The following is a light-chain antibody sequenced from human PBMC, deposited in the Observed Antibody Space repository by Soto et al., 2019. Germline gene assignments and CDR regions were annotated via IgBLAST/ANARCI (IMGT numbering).Light chain of an antibody. CDR3: QQYNSYWT. J-gene: IGKJ1*01. V-gene: IGKV1-5*03. Sequence: DIQMPQSPSTLSASVGDRVTITCRASQSISSLLAWYQQKPGKAPKLLIYKASSLESGVPSRFSGSGSGTEFTLTISSLQPDDFETSYCQQYNSYWTFGQGTKVEIK. CDR1: QSISSL. CDR2: KAS.